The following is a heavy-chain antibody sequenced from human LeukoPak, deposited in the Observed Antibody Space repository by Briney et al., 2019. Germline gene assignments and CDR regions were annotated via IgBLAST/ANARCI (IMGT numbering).Heavy chain of an antibody. CDR2: IIPSFGTA. Sequence: SVKVSCTASGGTFSSYAISWVRQAPGQGLEWMGGIIPSFGTANYAQKFQGRVTITADESTSTAYMELSSLRSEDTAVYYCARAPELSWPSYYFDYWGQGTLVTVSS. D-gene: IGHD1-14*01. CDR3: ARAPELSWPSYYFDY. J-gene: IGHJ4*02. V-gene: IGHV1-69*13. CDR1: GGTFSSYA.